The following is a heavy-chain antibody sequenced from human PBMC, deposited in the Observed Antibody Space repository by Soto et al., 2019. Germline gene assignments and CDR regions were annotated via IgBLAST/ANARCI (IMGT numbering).Heavy chain of an antibody. CDR1: GYTFTSYY. CDR3: ARDRVYYDFWSGFTRDVRFDY. J-gene: IGHJ4*02. Sequence: ASVKVSCKASGYTFTSYYMHWVRQAPGQGLEWMGIINPSGGSTSYAQKFQGRVTMTRDTSTSTVYMELSSLRSEDTAVYYCARDRVYYDFWSGFTRDVRFDYWGQGTLVTVSS. CDR2: INPSGGST. D-gene: IGHD3-3*01. V-gene: IGHV1-46*01.